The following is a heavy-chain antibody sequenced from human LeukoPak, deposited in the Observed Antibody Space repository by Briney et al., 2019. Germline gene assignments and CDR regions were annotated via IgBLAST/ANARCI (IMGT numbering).Heavy chain of an antibody. Sequence: ASVNVSCKASGGTFSSYAISWVRQAPGQGLEWMGGIIPIFGTANYAQKFQGRVTITADESTSTAYMELSSLRSEDTAVYYCARDPGGGNPYYFDYWGQGTLVTVSS. D-gene: IGHD4-23*01. CDR2: IIPIFGTA. CDR3: ARDPGGGNPYYFDY. CDR1: GGTFSSYA. J-gene: IGHJ4*02. V-gene: IGHV1-69*13.